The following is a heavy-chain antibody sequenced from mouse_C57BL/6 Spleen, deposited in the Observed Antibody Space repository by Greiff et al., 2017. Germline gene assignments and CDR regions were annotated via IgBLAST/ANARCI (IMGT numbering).Heavy chain of an antibody. Sequence: VQLQQPGAELVMPGASVKLSCKASGYTFTSYWMHWVKQRPGQGLEWIGEIDPSDSYTNYNQKFKGKSTLTVDKSSSTAYMQLSSLTSEDSAVYYCARRPGLRRDYFDYWGQGTTLTVSS. CDR3: ARRPGLRRDYFDY. D-gene: IGHD2-4*01. J-gene: IGHJ2*01. CDR2: IDPSDSYT. V-gene: IGHV1-69*01. CDR1: GYTFTSYW.